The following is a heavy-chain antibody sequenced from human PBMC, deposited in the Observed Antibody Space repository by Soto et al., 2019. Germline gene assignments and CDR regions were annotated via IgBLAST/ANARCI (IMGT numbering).Heavy chain of an antibody. J-gene: IGHJ3*02. Sequence: GGSLSLACAASGFTFSSYAMSWVRQAPGKGLEWVSAISGSGGSTYYADSVKGRFTISRDNSKNTLYLQMNSLRAEDTAVYYCAKDGADCSGGSCYPDAFDIWGQGTMVTVSS. CDR3: AKDGADCSGGSCYPDAFDI. V-gene: IGHV3-23*01. CDR1: GFTFSSYA. D-gene: IGHD2-15*01. CDR2: ISGSGGST.